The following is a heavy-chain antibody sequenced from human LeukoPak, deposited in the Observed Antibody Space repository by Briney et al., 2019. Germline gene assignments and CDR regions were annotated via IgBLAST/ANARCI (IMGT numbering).Heavy chain of an antibody. J-gene: IGHJ4*02. Sequence: GESLKISCKGSGYSFNTYWIAWVRQMPGKGLEWMGSIYPGDSDTRYSPSFQGQVTISADKSITTAYQQWGSLKDSDTAIYYCARLSLMGNTRSYLDYWGQGTLVTGSS. V-gene: IGHV5-51*01. CDR2: IYPGDSDT. D-gene: IGHD1-26*01. CDR1: GYSFNTYW. CDR3: ARLSLMGNTRSYLDY.